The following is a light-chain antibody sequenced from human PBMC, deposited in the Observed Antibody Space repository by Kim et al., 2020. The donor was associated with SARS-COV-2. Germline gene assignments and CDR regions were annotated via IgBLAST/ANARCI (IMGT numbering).Light chain of an antibody. V-gene: IGLV1-44*01. CDR2: NKS. J-gene: IGLJ2*01. CDR1: RSNIGSNT. CDR3: ATWDDTLEGPV. Sequence: GQRVTIASSGSRSNIGSNTVNWYQQVPGTAPKLLIFNKSRRPSGVPDRFSGSKSDTSASLVISGLQSEDEADYYCATWDDTLEGPVFGGGTQLTVL.